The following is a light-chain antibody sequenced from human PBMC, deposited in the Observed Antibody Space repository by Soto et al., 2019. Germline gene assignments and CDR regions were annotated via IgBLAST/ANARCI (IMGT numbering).Light chain of an antibody. CDR2: DVS. J-gene: IGLJ1*01. V-gene: IGLV2-14*01. Sequence: QSALTQPASVSGSPGQSITISCTGTSSDVGGHNSVSWYRQDPGKAPKLMIYDVSNRPSGVSDRFSGSKSGNTASLTISGLQIEDEADYYCSSFTSSVTYVFGTGTK. CDR1: SSDVGGHNS. CDR3: SSFTSSVTYV.